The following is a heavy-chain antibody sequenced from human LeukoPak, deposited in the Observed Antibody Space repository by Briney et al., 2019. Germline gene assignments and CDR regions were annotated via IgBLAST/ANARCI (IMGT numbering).Heavy chain of an antibody. CDR1: GLTFSSYA. CDR3: AKGPQSSAQYHFDY. Sequence: PGGSLRLSCAVSGLTFSSYAMTWVRQAPGKGLEWVSTIRGSGDNTYHADSVKGRLTISRDNSKSTLYPQMSSLRAEDTAVYYCAKGPQSSAQYHFDYWGQGTLVTVSS. V-gene: IGHV3-23*01. CDR2: IRGSGDNT. J-gene: IGHJ4*02. D-gene: IGHD3-22*01.